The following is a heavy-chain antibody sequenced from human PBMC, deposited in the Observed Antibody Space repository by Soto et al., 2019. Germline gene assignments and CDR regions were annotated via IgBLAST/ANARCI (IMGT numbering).Heavy chain of an antibody. D-gene: IGHD6-6*01. Sequence: SETLSLTCTVSGGSISSSSYYWGWIRQPPGKGLEWIGSIYYSGSTYYNPSLKSRATISVDTSKNQFSLKLSSVTAADTAVYYCASQTAEYSSSASDYWGQGTLVTVSS. CDR3: ASQTAEYSSSASDY. V-gene: IGHV4-39*01. CDR1: GGSISSSSYY. CDR2: IYYSGST. J-gene: IGHJ4*02.